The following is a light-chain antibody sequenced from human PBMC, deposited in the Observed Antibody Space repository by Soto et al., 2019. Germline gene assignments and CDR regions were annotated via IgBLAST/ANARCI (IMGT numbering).Light chain of an antibody. V-gene: IGKV1-33*01. CDR3: QQYYDLRYT. CDR1: QDISNY. Sequence: DIQMTQSPSSLSASVGDRVTITCQASQDISNYLNWYQQKPGKAPKLLIYDASNLQTGVPSRFSGGGSGTDFTFTISSLQPEDVATYFCQQYYDLRYTFGQGTKLEIK. CDR2: DAS. J-gene: IGKJ2*01.